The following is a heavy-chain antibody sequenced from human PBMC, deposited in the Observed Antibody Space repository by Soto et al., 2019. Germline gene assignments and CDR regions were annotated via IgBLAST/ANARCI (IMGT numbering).Heavy chain of an antibody. D-gene: IGHD3-22*01. CDR1: GGTFSSYA. Sequence: SVKVSCKASGGTFSSYAISWVRQAPGQGLEWMGGIIPIFGTANYAQKFQGRVTITADESTSTAYMELSSLRSEDTAVYYCASSPYYYDSSGYPEPNNWFDPWGQGTLVTVSS. CDR2: IIPIFGTA. CDR3: ASSPYYYDSSGYPEPNNWFDP. V-gene: IGHV1-69*13. J-gene: IGHJ5*02.